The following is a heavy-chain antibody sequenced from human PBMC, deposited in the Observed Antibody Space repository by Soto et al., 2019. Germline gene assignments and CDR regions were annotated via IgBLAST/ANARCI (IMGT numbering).Heavy chain of an antibody. CDR3: ARDGSGIAAAEAYFQH. D-gene: IGHD6-13*01. J-gene: IGHJ1*01. Sequence: QSQTLSLTCAISGDSVSSNSAAWNWIRQSPSRGLEWLGRTYYRSKWYNDYAVSVKSRITINPVTSKNQFSLQLNSVTPEDTAVYYCARDGSGIAAAEAYFQHWGQGTLVTVSS. CDR2: TYYRSKWYN. V-gene: IGHV6-1*01. CDR1: GDSVSSNSAA.